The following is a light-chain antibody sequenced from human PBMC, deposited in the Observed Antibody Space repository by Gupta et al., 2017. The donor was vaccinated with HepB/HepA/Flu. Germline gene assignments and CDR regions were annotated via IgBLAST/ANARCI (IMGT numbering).Light chain of an antibody. CDR3: VGWDDSLSGYV. CDR2: NDN. CDR1: SSNIGNDN. J-gene: IGLJ1*01. Sequence: QPVLTQPPPASGTPGQRVTISCSGSSSNIGNDNAYWYQQLPGTAPKLLIYNDNQRPSGVPERFSGSKYGTTASLAISGLRSEDEADYYCVGWDDSLSGYVFGAGTKVTVL. V-gene: IGLV1-47*02.